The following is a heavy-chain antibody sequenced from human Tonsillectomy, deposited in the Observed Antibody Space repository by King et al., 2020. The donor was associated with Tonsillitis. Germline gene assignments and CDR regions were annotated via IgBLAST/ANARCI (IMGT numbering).Heavy chain of an antibody. V-gene: IGHV4-34*01. CDR1: GGSFSGYY. CDR2: IKHSGST. J-gene: IGHJ4*02. Sequence: VQLQQWGAGLLKPSETLSLTCAVYGGSFSGYYWSWIRQPPGTGLEWIGEIKHSGSTNYNPSLKSRVTISIDTSKNQFSLKLSSVTAADTAVYYCARSSRWLQPGPWVYWGQGTLVTVSS. CDR3: ARSSRWLQPGPWVY. D-gene: IGHD5-24*01.